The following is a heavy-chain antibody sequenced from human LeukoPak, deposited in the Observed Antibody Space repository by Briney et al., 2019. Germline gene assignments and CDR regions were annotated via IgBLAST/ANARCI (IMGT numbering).Heavy chain of an antibody. J-gene: IGHJ4*02. D-gene: IGHD5-18*01. CDR3: ARDPEGYSYGYPPDY. Sequence: TGGSLRLSCAASGFTFSSYWMSWVRQAPGKGLEWVANIKQDGSEKYYVDSVKGRFTISRDNAKNSLCLQMNSLRAEDTAVYYCARDPEGYSYGYPPDYWGQGTLVTVSS. V-gene: IGHV3-7*01. CDR1: GFTFSSYW. CDR2: IKQDGSEK.